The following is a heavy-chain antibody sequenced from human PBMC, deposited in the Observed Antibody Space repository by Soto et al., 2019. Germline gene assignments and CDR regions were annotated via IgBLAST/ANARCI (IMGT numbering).Heavy chain of an antibody. CDR1: GFIVSDTY. CDR3: AREPRYCRGGSCSITGDAFDI. J-gene: IGHJ3*02. D-gene: IGHD2-15*01. CDR2: ISNRGDT. V-gene: IGHV3-66*01. Sequence: EVQLVESGGGLVQPGGSLRLSCTASGFIVSDTYMNWVRQAPGKGLEWVSVISNRGDTHYADSVRGRFSLSRDIADNTVNLQMNNLRVEDTAVYYCAREPRYCRGGSCSITGDAFDIWGQGTMVTVSS.